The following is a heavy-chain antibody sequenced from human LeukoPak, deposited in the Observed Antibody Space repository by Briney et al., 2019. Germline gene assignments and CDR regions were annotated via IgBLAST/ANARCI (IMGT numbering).Heavy chain of an antibody. CDR2: ITGGSTTK. V-gene: IGHV3-48*03. CDR3: ARDGDIAVATAPYYFDY. J-gene: IGHJ4*02. D-gene: IGHD6-19*01. Sequence: PEGSLRLSCAASGFTFSYYEMIWVRQAPGKGLEWVSYITGGSTTKNYADSVKGRFTISRDNAKNSLYLQMNSLRAEDTAIYYCARDGDIAVATAPYYFDYWGQGILVTVSS. CDR1: GFTFSYYE.